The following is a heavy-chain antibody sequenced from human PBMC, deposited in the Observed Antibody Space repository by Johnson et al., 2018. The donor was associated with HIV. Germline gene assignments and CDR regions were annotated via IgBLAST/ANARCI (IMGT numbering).Heavy chain of an antibody. CDR1: GFTFSSYA. Sequence: QVQLVESGGGLVKPGGSLRLSCAASGFTFSSYAMHWVRQAPGKGLEWVAVISYDGGNKYYADSVKGRFTISRDNSKNTLYLQMNSLRAEDTALYYCAKVAVATAAGGVALDIWGPGTMVTVSA. D-gene: IGHD6-13*01. CDR3: AKVAVATAAGGVALDI. J-gene: IGHJ3*02. V-gene: IGHV3-30-3*01. CDR2: ISYDGGNK.